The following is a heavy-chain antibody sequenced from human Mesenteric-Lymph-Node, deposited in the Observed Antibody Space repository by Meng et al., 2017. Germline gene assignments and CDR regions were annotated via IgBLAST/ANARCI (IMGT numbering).Heavy chain of an antibody. CDR3: ARDLSGMGVAGHAFEI. Sequence: SETLSLTCTVSGAPMSSYYWSWVRQPAGKGLEWIGRIYTSGSTNYSPSLKSRVTMSVDTSKNQFSLNLSSVTAADTAVYYCARDLSGMGVAGHAFEIWGQGTMVTVSS. D-gene: IGHD6-19*01. CDR2: IYTSGST. J-gene: IGHJ3*02. V-gene: IGHV4-4*07. CDR1: GAPMSSYY.